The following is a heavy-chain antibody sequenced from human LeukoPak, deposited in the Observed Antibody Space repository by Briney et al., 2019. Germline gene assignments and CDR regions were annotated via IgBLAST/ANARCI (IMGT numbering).Heavy chain of an antibody. J-gene: IGHJ3*02. V-gene: IGHV3-11*01. Sequence: PGGSLRLSCAASGFTFSDYYMSWIRQAPGKGLEWVSYISSSGSIIYYADSVKGRFTISRDNAKNSLYLQMNSLRAEDTAVYYCATDRNSSSWWGVRAFDIWGQGTMVTVSS. CDR1: GFTFSDYY. CDR2: ISSSGSII. D-gene: IGHD6-13*01. CDR3: ATDRNSSSWWGVRAFDI.